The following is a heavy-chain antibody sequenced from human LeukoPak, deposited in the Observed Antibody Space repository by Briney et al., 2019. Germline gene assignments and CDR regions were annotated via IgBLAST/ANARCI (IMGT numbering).Heavy chain of an antibody. CDR3: AKALVVVIAPGSYFDF. D-gene: IGHD2-15*01. V-gene: IGHV3-23*01. CDR1: GFTFSRYA. J-gene: IGHJ4*02. CDR2: INNDGDNS. Sequence: GGSLRLSCAASGFTFSRYAMSWVRQAPGEGLEWVSAINNDGDNSFYADSVKGRFAISRDNSKNTLYLQMDSLRADDTAVYYCAKALVVVIAPGSYFDFWGQGTLVTVSS.